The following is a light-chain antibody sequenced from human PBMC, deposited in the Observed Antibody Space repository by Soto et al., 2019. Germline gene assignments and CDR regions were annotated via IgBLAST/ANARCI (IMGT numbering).Light chain of an antibody. V-gene: IGKV1-5*01. Sequence: IPMTQYPSPLYASVGDRVTITCRASQSISGWLAWYQQKPGKAPKLLIYDASSLESGVPSRFSGSGSGTEFTLTISSLQPDDFATYYCQQYNSYRTFGQGTKVDIK. CDR2: DAS. J-gene: IGKJ1*01. CDR3: QQYNSYRT. CDR1: QSISGW.